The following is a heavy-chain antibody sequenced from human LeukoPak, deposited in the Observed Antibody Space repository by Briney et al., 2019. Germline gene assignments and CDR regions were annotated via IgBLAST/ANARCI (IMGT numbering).Heavy chain of an antibody. CDR3: AKDLRVIYASGTFYYRYMDV. J-gene: IGHJ6*03. CDR2: LRFDGSNE. Sequence: GGSLRLSCAASGFTFSSHGMHWVRQAPGKGLEWVAFLRFDGSNEDYADSVKGRFNITRDNSKNTLYLQMNSLRTEDTAVYYCAKDLRVIYASGTFYYRYMDVWGTGSTVIISS. D-gene: IGHD3-10*01. CDR1: GFTFSSHG. V-gene: IGHV3-30*02.